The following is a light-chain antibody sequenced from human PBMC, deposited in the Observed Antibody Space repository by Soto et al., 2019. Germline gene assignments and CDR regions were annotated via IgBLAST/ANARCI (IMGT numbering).Light chain of an antibody. V-gene: IGKV1-5*03. J-gene: IGKJ1*01. CDR3: QEYDNYWT. CDR2: KAS. Sequence: DIQMTQSPSNLSASVGDRVTITFRASQSITGWLAWYQQKPGKAPKLLIYKASSLESGVPSRFSGSGSGTEFTLTISSLQPDDFATYYCQEYDNYWTFGQGTKVDIK. CDR1: QSITGW.